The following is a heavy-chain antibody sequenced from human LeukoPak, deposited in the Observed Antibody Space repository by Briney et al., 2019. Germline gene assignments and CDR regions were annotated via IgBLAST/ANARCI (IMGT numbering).Heavy chain of an antibody. CDR1: GGSISSSY. V-gene: IGHV4-4*07. J-gene: IGHJ6*03. D-gene: IGHD1-26*01. Sequence: SETLSLTCTVSGGSISSSYWSWIRQSAGKGLEWMGRIYTSGSSNYNPSLKSRITMSVDTSKSEFSLKLTSVTAADTAVYYCARGGSYFYDYYMDVWGKGATVTVSS. CDR3: ARGGSYFYDYYMDV. CDR2: IYTSGSS.